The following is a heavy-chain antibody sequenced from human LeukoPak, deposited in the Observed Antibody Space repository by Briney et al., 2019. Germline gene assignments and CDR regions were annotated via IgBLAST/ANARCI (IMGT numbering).Heavy chain of an antibody. J-gene: IGHJ4*02. CDR2: ISEDGSRT. V-gene: IGHV3-43*02. Sequence: PGGSLRLSCAASGFTFDDYAIHWVRQAPGKGLEWVSLISEDGSRTYYADSVKGRFTISRDNSKNSLYLQMNTLRTQDTALYYCAKDLTQLYLAFDYWGQGTLDTVSS. D-gene: IGHD5-18*01. CDR3: AKDLTQLYLAFDY. CDR1: GFTFDDYA.